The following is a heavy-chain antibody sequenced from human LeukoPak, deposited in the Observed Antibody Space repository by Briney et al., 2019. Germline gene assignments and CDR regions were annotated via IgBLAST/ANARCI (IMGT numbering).Heavy chain of an antibody. Sequence: GGSLRLSCAASGFTFSSYAMHWVRQAPGKGLEWVAVISYDGSNKYYADSVKGRFTISRDNSKNTLYLQMNSLRAEDTAVYYCARGGGGNDYWGQGTLVTVSS. CDR2: ISYDGSNK. V-gene: IGHV3-30*04. D-gene: IGHD3-10*01. J-gene: IGHJ4*02. CDR3: ARGGGGNDY. CDR1: GFTFSSYA.